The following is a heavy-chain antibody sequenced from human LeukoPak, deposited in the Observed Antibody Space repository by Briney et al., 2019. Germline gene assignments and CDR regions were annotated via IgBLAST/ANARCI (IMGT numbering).Heavy chain of an antibody. J-gene: IGHJ4*02. D-gene: IGHD1-26*01. V-gene: IGHV1-18*01. CDR3: ATDVSGSYSY. CDR2: ISPYNGDT. CDR1: GYTFTSYG. Sequence: ASVKVSCKASGYTFTSYGITWVRQAPGQGLEWVGWISPYNGDTQYAKNFQGRVTMTEDTSTDTAYMELSSLRSEDTAVYYCATDVSGSYSYWGQGTLVTVSS.